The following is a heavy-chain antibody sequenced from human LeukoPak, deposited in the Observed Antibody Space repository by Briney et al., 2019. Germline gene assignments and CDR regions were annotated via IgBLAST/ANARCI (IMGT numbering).Heavy chain of an antibody. D-gene: IGHD3-3*01. CDR1: GGSISSSSYY. Sequence: PSETLSLTCTVSGGSISSSSYYWGWIRQPPGKGLEWIGSIYYSGSTYYNPSLKSRVTISVDTSKNQFSLKLSSVTAADTAVYYCARGRVYYDFWSGYYNWFDPWGQGTLVTVSS. CDR3: ARGRVYYDFWSGYYNWFDP. V-gene: IGHV4-39*07. J-gene: IGHJ5*02. CDR2: IYYSGST.